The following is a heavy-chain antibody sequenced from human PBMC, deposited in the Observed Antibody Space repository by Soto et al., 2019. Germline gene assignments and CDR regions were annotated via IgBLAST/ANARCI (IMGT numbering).Heavy chain of an antibody. D-gene: IGHD6-19*01. Sequence: PGGSLRLSCAASGFTFSGSAMHWVRQASGKGLEWVGRIRSKANSYATAYAASVKGRFTISRDDSKNTAYLQMNSLKTEDTAVYYCTRHEYSSGRWFDPWGQGTLVTVSS. V-gene: IGHV3-73*01. CDR2: IRSKANSYAT. CDR1: GFTFSGSA. CDR3: TRHEYSSGRWFDP. J-gene: IGHJ5*02.